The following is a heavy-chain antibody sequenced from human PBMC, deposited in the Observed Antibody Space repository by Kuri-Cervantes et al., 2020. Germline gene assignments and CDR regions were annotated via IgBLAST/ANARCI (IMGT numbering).Heavy chain of an antibody. D-gene: IGHD2-2*01. J-gene: IGHJ4*02. CDR3: ARDDSTSGWFAIDY. CDR2: ISYDGSNK. Sequence: GGSLRLSCAASGFTFSSYGMHWVRQAPGKGLEWVAVISYDGSNKYYADSVKGRFTISRDNSKNLLYLQMNSLRAEDTAVYYCARDDSTSGWFAIDYWGQGTVVTVSS. CDR1: GFTFSSYG. V-gene: IGHV3-30*03.